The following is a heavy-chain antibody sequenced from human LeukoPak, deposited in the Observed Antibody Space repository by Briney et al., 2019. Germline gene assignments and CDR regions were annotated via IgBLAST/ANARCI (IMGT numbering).Heavy chain of an antibody. Sequence: GGSLRLSCAASGFTFSSYWMHWVRQAPGKGLVWVSRINSDGSSTRYGDSVRGRFTISRDNAKNTLYLQMNSLRAEDTALYYCARELGDSRDYWGQGILVTVSS. CDR2: INSDGSST. CDR1: GFTFSSYW. J-gene: IGHJ4*02. CDR3: ARELGDSRDY. V-gene: IGHV3-74*01. D-gene: IGHD3-22*01.